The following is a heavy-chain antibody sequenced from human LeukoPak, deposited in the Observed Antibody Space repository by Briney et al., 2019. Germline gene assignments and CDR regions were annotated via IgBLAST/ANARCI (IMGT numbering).Heavy chain of an antibody. J-gene: IGHJ4*02. V-gene: IGHV3-66*02. Sequence: PGGSLRLSCAASGFTVSNNYMSWVRQAPGKGLEWVSVIYSGDNTYYVESVKGRFTISRDNSKNTLFLQMNRQRAEDTAVYYCAGRRMLDASFDYWGQGTLVTVSS. D-gene: IGHD3-16*01. CDR2: IYSGDNT. CDR3: AGRRMLDASFDY. CDR1: GFTVSNNY.